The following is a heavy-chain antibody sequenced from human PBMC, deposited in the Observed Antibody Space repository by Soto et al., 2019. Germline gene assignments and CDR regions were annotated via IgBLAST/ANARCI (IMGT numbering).Heavy chain of an antibody. CDR2: VFHTGNT. V-gene: IGHV4-4*02. CDR1: GDSISSSVW. D-gene: IGHD7-27*01. CDR3: ARKAWVRFDY. Sequence: SETLSLTCAVSGDSISSSVWWTWVRQPPGKGLEWIGEVFHTGNTYYNPSLKSRLTMSVDKSRNGFSLKLTSVTAADTAIYYCARKAWVRFDYWGQGALVTVSS. J-gene: IGHJ4*02.